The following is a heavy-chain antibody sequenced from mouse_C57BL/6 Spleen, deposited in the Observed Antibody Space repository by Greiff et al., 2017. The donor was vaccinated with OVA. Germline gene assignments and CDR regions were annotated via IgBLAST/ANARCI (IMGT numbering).Heavy chain of an antibody. Sequence: EVQVVESGGGLVQPGGSLSLSCAASGFTFTDYYMSWVRQPPGKALEWLGFIRNKANGYTTEYSASVKGRFTISRDNSQSILYLQMNALRAEDSATYYCARSGWLLQRDAMDYWGQGTSVTVSS. J-gene: IGHJ4*01. V-gene: IGHV7-3*01. CDR1: GFTFTDYY. D-gene: IGHD2-3*01. CDR3: ARSGWLLQRDAMDY. CDR2: IRNKANGYTT.